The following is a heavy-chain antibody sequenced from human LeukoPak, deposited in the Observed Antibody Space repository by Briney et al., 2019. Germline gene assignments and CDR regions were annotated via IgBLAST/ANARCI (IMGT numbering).Heavy chain of an antibody. Sequence: KSSETLSLTCAVYGGCFSGYYWGWIRQPPGKGLERIGEINHSGSTNNNPSLKSRVTISVDTSKNQFSLKLSSVTAADTAVYYCARGPAVAGTGEDQGSLLVYFQHWGQGTLVTVSS. J-gene: IGHJ1*01. V-gene: IGHV4-34*01. CDR2: INHSGST. CDR3: ARGPAVAGTGEDQGSLLVYFQH. D-gene: IGHD6-19*01. CDR1: GGCFSGYY.